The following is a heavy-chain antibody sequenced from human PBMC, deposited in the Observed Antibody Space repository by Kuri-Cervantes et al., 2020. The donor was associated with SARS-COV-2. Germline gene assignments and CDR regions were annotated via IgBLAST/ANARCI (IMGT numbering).Heavy chain of an antibody. CDR2: ISSTSGNYI. J-gene: IGHJ3*02. D-gene: IGHD3-16*01. Sequence: GESLKISCAASGFNFSDYYMSWIRQAPGKGLEWVAHISSTSGNYIYYADSVKGRFTISRDNAKKSLYLQMNSLRAEDTAVYYCARDEGEGSDAFDIWGQGTMVTVSS. V-gene: IGHV3-11*04. CDR1: GFNFSDYY. CDR3: ARDEGEGSDAFDI.